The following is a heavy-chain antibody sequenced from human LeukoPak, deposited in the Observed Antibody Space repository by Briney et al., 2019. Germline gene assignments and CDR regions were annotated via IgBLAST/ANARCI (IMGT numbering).Heavy chain of an antibody. V-gene: IGHV4-34*01. D-gene: IGHD6-19*01. CDR1: GGSFSGYY. J-gene: IGHJ4*02. Sequence: SETLSLTCAVYGGSFSGYYWSWTRQPSGEGLEWIGEISHSGSTNYNPSLKSRVTISVDTSKNQFSLKLSSVTAADTAVYYCARESRRARSVDYWGQGTLVTVSS. CDR2: ISHSGST. CDR3: ARESRRARSVDY.